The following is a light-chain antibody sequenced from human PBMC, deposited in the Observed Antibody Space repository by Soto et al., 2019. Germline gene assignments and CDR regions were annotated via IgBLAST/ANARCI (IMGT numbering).Light chain of an antibody. V-gene: IGKV1-12*01. J-gene: IGKJ4*01. CDR1: RGISSW. Sequence: DIQMTQSPSSVSASVGDTVTITCRASRGISSWLAWYQQKPGKAPKVLIYAASNLQSGVPSRFSGSGYGTDFTLTISRLQPEDFATYYCQQSNSFPLTFGGGTKLDIK. CDR3: QQSNSFPLT. CDR2: AAS.